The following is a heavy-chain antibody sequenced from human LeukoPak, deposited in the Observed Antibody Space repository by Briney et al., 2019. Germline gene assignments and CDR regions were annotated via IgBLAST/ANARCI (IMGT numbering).Heavy chain of an antibody. D-gene: IGHD2-2*01. Sequence: ETLSLTCTVSGGSISGYYWIWIRQPPGKGLEWIGYIYSNGNTKYNPSLKSRSTISVDTSKNQFSLKLSSMTAADTAVYYCARVTGTSAILYWGPGTLVTVSS. V-gene: IGHV4-59*01. CDR1: GGSISGYY. J-gene: IGHJ4*02. CDR3: ARVTGTSAILY. CDR2: IYSNGNT.